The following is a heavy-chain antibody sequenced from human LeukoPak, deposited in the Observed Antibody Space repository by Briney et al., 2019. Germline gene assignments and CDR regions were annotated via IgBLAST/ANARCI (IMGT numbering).Heavy chain of an antibody. D-gene: IGHD3-22*01. Sequence: ASGPTLVNPTQTLTLTCTFSGFSLSTSGVGVGWIRQPPGKALEWLALIYWNDDKRYSPSLKSRLTFTKDTSKNQVVLTMTNVDPVDTATYYCAHSTNYDSSGYCVDYWGQGTLVTVSS. J-gene: IGHJ4*02. CDR2: IYWNDDK. CDR3: AHSTNYDSSGYCVDY. V-gene: IGHV2-5*01. CDR1: GFSLSTSGVG.